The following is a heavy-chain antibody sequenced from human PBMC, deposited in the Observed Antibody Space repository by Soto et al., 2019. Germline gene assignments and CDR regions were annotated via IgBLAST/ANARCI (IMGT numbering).Heavy chain of an antibody. Sequence: GGSLRLSCAASGFTFSSYAMSWVRQAPGKGLEWVSAISGSGGSTYYADSVKGRFTISRDNSKNTLYLQMNSLRAEDTAVYYCAKELNDGTSVGNWFDPWGQGTLVTGSS. D-gene: IGHD1-26*01. CDR2: ISGSGGST. J-gene: IGHJ5*02. CDR1: GFTFSSYA. V-gene: IGHV3-23*01. CDR3: AKELNDGTSVGNWFDP.